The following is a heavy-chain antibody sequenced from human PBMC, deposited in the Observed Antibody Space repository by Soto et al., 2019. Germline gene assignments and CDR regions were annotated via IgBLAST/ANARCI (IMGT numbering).Heavy chain of an antibody. V-gene: IGHV1-3*01. CDR2: INAGNGNT. D-gene: IGHD3-10*01. J-gene: IGHJ4*02. Sequence: ASVKVSCKASGYTFTSYAMHWVRQAPGQRLEWMGWINAGNGNTKYSQKFQGRVTMTEDTSTDTAYMELSSLRSEDTAVYYCSTGFPHIGYYGSGSYYYFDYWGQGTLVTVSS. CDR1: GYTFTSYA. CDR3: STGFPHIGYYGSGSYYYFDY.